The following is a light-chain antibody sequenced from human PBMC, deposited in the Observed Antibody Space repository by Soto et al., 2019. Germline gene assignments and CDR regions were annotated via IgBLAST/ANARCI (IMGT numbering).Light chain of an antibody. V-gene: IGKV1-39*01. Sequence: DIQMTQSPSSLSASVGDRVSITCRASQSISTYLNWYQHKPGKAPKLLIFAASNLQSGVPSRFSGSGSGTDFTLTISSMQPEDFATYYCQQSYINPPTFGQGAKLEIK. CDR2: AAS. CDR1: QSISTY. CDR3: QQSYINPPT. J-gene: IGKJ2*01.